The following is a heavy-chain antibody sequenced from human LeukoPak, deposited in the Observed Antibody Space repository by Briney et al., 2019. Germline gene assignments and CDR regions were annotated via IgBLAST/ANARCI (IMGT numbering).Heavy chain of an antibody. CDR3: AKRGNRWELIDY. J-gene: IGHJ4*02. D-gene: IGHD1-14*01. CDR2: IGGSVGSM. V-gene: IGHV3-23*01. Sequence: PGGSLRLSCAASGFTFSSYVMSWVRQAPGKGLEWVSNIGGSVGSMFYAASVKGRFAISRDNSKKTLFLQMNNLRVEDTAVYYCAKRGNRWELIDYWGQGTLVTVSS. CDR1: GFTFSSYV.